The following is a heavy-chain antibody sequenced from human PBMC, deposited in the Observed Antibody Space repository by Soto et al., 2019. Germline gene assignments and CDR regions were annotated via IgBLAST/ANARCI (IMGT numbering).Heavy chain of an antibody. CDR2: VFYTGNT. J-gene: IGHJ4*02. Sequence: PSETLSFTCTVSGGSVSSFHWSWIRQSPGKGLEWIGYVFYTGNTKYNPALKRRVTISVDTSKKQFSLKLSSVSAADTGLYYCARSYSGTFYGYDIWGQGILVTVSS. CDR3: ARSYSGTFYGYDI. D-gene: IGHD1-26*01. CDR1: GGSVSSFH. V-gene: IGHV4-59*02.